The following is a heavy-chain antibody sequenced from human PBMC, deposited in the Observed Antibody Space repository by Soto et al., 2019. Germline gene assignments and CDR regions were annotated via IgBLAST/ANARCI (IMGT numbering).Heavy chain of an antibody. J-gene: IGHJ4*02. CDR3: AHRPSGWFLFDY. V-gene: IGHV2-5*01. CDR1: GFSLSTSGVG. D-gene: IGHD6-19*01. CDR2: IYWNGDK. Sequence: QITLKESGPTLVKPTQTLTLTCTFSGFSLSTSGVGVGWIRQSPGKALQWLALIYWNGDKRYNPSLKTRLTITKDTSKNPVVLTLTNMDPVDTATYYCAHRPSGWFLFDYWGQGTLVTVSS.